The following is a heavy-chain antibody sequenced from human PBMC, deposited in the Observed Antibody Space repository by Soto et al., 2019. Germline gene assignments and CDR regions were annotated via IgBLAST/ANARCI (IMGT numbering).Heavy chain of an antibody. CDR2: ISNSGSS. D-gene: IGHD2-2*01. J-gene: IGHJ5*02. CDR1: GGSIRSGGYY. CDR3: ARGDIVLVPAAENWFDP. Sequence: QVQLQESGPGQVKPSQTLSLTCTVSGGSIRSGGYYWSWIRQHPGKGLEWIGYISNSGSSYYNPSLKSPASISVDTSKNQFSLKLSSVTAADTAVYYCARGDIVLVPAAENWFDPWGQGTLVTVSS. V-gene: IGHV4-31*01.